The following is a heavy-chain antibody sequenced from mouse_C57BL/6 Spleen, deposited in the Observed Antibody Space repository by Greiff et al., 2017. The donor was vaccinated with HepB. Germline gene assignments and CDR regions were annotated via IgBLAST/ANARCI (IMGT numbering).Heavy chain of an antibody. CDR1: GYSFTGYY. CDR3: ARLRGYGSSYWFAY. J-gene: IGHJ3*01. CDR2: INPSTGGT. Sequence: EVKVVESGPELVKPGASVKISCKASGYSFTGYYMNWVKQSPEKSLEWIGEINPSTGGTTYNQKFKAKATLTVDKSSSTAYMQLKSLTSEDSAVYYCARLRGYGSSYWFAYWGQGTLVTVSA. D-gene: IGHD1-1*01. V-gene: IGHV1-42*01.